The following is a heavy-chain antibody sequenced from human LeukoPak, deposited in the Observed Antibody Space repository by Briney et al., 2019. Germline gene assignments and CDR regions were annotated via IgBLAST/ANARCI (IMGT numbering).Heavy chain of an antibody. D-gene: IGHD2-15*01. CDR1: GFTFSSYS. CDR2: ISSSSSYI. CDR3: ARESARGGYCSDNSCFRGD. Sequence: PGGSLRLSCAASGFTFSSYSMNWVRQAPGKGLEWVSSISSSSSYIYYADSVKGRFTISRDNAKNSLYLQMNSLRAEDTAVYYCARESARGGYCSDNSCFRGDWGQGTLVTVSS. J-gene: IGHJ1*01. V-gene: IGHV3-21*01.